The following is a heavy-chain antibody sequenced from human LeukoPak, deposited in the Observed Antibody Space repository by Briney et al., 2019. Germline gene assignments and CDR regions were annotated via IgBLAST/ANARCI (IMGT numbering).Heavy chain of an antibody. CDR3: ITYYYDSSGYYSDY. J-gene: IGHJ4*02. D-gene: IGHD3-22*01. CDR2: THYSGAT. Sequence: SETLSLTCTVSGGSISSYYWSWLRQPPGKGLEYIGYTHYSGATNYNPSLKSRVTISLDTSGNQFSLKLRSVTAADTAVYYCITYYYDSSGYYSDYWGQGTLVTVSS. CDR1: GGSISSYY. V-gene: IGHV4-59*01.